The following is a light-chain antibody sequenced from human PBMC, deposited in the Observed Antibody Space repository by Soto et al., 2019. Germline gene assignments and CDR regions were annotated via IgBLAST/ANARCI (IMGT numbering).Light chain of an antibody. V-gene: IGLV2-23*01. CDR1: SSDVGDYNY. CDR2: EGS. J-gene: IGLJ2*01. Sequence: QSALTQPASVSGSPGQSITISCTGTSSDVGDYNYVSWYQQVPGKAPKVMIYEGSKRPSGVSNRFSGSKSGNTASLTISGLQAEDEADYYCCSYAGSSTVVFGGGTKLTVL. CDR3: CSYAGSSTVV.